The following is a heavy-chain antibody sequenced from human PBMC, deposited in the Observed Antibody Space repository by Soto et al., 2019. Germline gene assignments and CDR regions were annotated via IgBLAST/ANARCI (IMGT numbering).Heavy chain of an antibody. V-gene: IGHV1-69*02. D-gene: IGHD3-9*01. CDR3: ARGDYDILTGLPPYSYMDV. CDR2: IIPILGIA. J-gene: IGHJ6*03. Sequence: QVQLVQSGAEVKKPGSSVKVSCKASGGTFSSYTISWVRQAPGQGLEWMGRIIPILGIANYAQKFQGRVTITADKSTSTAYMELSSLRSEDTAVYYCARGDYDILTGLPPYSYMDVWGKGTTVTVSS. CDR1: GGTFSSYT.